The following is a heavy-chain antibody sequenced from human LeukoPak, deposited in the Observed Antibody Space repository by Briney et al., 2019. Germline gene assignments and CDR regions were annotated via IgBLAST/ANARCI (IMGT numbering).Heavy chain of an antibody. CDR2: IRFDGTNR. CDR3: ARDAYHSGDLDQ. J-gene: IGHJ4*02. D-gene: IGHD3/OR15-3a*01. CDR1: GFSFSNHI. Sequence: PGGSLRLSCAASGFSFSNHIMRWVRQAPGKGLEWVSFIRFDGTNRHYVDSVKGRFTISRDNPNNMLYLQMNSLKFDDTAVYYCARDAYHSGDLDQWGEGTLVIVSS. V-gene: IGHV3-30*02.